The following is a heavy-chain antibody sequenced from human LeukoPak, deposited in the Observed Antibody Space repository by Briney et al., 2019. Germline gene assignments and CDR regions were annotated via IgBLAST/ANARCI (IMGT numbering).Heavy chain of an antibody. D-gene: IGHD3/OR15-3a*01. J-gene: IGHJ4*02. CDR3: ASGEFRHGLQVDY. CDR2: ISGSGGST. V-gene: IGHV3-23*01. Sequence: GGSLRLSCAASGFTFSSYAMSWVRQAPGKGLEWVSAISGSGGSTYYADSVKGRFTISRDNSKNTLDLQMNSLRAEDTAVYYCASGEFRHGLQVDYWGQGTLVAVSS. CDR1: GFTFSSYA.